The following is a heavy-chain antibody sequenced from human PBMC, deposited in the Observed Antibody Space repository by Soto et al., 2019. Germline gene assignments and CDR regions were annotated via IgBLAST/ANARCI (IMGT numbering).Heavy chain of an antibody. D-gene: IGHD4-17*01. CDR3: ARILPTTTVVTNAFDI. V-gene: IGHV1-46*02. CDR1: GYTFNSYY. CDR2: INPIDDTK. J-gene: IGHJ3*02. Sequence: GASVKVSCKASGYTFNSYYMHWVRQAPGQGLEWVGVINPIDDTKAYAQKFQGRVTITADESTSTAYMELSSLRSEDTAVYYCARILPTTTVVTNAFDIWGQGTMVT.